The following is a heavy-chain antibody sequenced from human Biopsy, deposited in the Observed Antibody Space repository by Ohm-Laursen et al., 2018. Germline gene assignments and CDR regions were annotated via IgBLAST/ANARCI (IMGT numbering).Heavy chain of an antibody. CDR2: IHHSGST. D-gene: IGHD2-15*01. Sequence: GTLSLTCTVSGVSITAYYWSWIRQPPGKGLECIGNIHHSGSTNYNPSPKSRLTISVDTSKNQFSLKLSSVTAADTAVYYCARMDCGGGSCHYYSYGMDVWGQGTTVTVSS. V-gene: IGHV4-4*09. CDR1: GVSITAYY. J-gene: IGHJ6*02. CDR3: ARMDCGGGSCHYYSYGMDV.